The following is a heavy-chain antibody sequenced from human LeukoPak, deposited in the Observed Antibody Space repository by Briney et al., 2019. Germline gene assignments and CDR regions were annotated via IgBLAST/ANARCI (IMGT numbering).Heavy chain of an antibody. CDR3: ARVGLVRGVIGY. J-gene: IGHJ4*02. CDR2: INHSGST. V-gene: IGHV4-34*01. CDR1: GGSFSGYY. D-gene: IGHD3-10*01. Sequence: KPSETLSLTCAVYGGSFSGYYWSWIRQPPGKGLEWIGEINHSGSTNYNPSLKSRVTISVDTSKNQFSLKLSSVTAADTAVYYCARVGLVRGVIGYWGQGALVTVSS.